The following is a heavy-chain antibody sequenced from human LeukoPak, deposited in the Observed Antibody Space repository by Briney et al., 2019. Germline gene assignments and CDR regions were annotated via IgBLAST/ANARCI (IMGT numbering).Heavy chain of an antibody. Sequence: GGALRLSCADSGFTFSDHYMDWGRQAPGKGLEWVGRTRNKVNSYTTECAVSVTVRFTITRDDSKNSLYLQMNSLKTEDTAVYYCPRGGSWDAFHIWGQGTMVTVSS. CDR3: PRGGSWDAFHI. CDR2: TRNKVNSYTT. D-gene: IGHD2-15*01. J-gene: IGHJ3*02. V-gene: IGHV3-72*01. CDR1: GFTFSDHY.